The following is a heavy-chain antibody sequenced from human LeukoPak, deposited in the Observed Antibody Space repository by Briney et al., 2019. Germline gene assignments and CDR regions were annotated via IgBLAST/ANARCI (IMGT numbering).Heavy chain of an antibody. CDR3: ARPISASAGGPYFFDS. Sequence: GESLKISCKASGYSFPNLWIGWVRQMPGKGLEWMAIIYPGDSDARYSPSFKGDVTVSADKSISTAYLQWGSLKASDTAMYYCARPISASAGGPYFFDSWGQGTLVTVSS. V-gene: IGHV5-51*01. CDR1: GYSFPNLW. D-gene: IGHD1-26*01. CDR2: IYPGDSDA. J-gene: IGHJ4*02.